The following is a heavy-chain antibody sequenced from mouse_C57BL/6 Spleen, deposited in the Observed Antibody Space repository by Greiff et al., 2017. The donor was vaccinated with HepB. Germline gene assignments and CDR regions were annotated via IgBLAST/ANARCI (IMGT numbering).Heavy chain of an antibody. Sequence: VQGVESGAELVKPGASVKLSCKASGYTFTSYWMHWVKQRPGQGLEWIGMIHPNSGSTNYNEKFRSKAPLTVDKSSSTAYMQLSSLTSEDSAVYYCATYYGSGCLDFDVLGTGTTVTVSP. V-gene: IGHV1-64*01. CDR3: ATYYGSGCLDFDV. J-gene: IGHJ1*03. D-gene: IGHD1-1*01. CDR1: GYTFTSYW. CDR2: IHPNSGST.